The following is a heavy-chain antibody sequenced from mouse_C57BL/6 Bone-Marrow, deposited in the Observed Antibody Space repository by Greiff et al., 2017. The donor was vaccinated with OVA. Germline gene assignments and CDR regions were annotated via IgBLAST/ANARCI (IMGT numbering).Heavy chain of an antibody. Sequence: EVKLMESGPVLVEPGASVKMSCKASGYTFTDYYMNWVKQSHGKSLEWIGVINPYNGGTSYNQKFKGKATLTVDKSSSTAYMELNSLTSEDSAVYYCARWDYGSSYVAWFAYWGQGTLVTVSA. CDR3: ARWDYGSSYVAWFAY. CDR1: GYTFTDYY. V-gene: IGHV1-19*01. D-gene: IGHD1-1*01. J-gene: IGHJ3*01. CDR2: INPYNGGT.